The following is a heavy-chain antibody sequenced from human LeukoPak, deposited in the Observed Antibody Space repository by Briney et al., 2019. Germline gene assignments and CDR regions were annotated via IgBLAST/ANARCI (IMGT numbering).Heavy chain of an antibody. J-gene: IGHJ4*02. CDR2: IRYGGSNK. D-gene: IGHD2-2*01. Sequence: PGGSLRLSCAASGFTFSSYGMQWVRQAPGRGLEWVAFIRYGGSNKYYADSVKGRFTISRDNYKNTLYLQMNSLRAEDTAVYYCAKAGTYCSSTSCSFDHWGQGTLVTVSS. CDR3: AKAGTYCSSTSCSFDH. V-gene: IGHV3-30*02. CDR1: GFTFSSYG.